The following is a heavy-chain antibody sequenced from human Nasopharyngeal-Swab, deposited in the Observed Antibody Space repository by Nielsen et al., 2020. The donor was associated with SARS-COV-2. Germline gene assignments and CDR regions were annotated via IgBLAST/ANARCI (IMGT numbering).Heavy chain of an antibody. CDR1: GYRFSSHV. Sequence: ASVKVSCKASGYRFSSHVINWVRQAPGQGLEWLGWIHGYNGNTHYAENFQGRVTLTIDTSMNIADMELRSLRSDDTAVYYCARGTVTATDYGMDVWGQGTTVTVSS. CDR2: IHGYNGNT. V-gene: IGHV1-18*01. D-gene: IGHD4-17*01. J-gene: IGHJ6*02. CDR3: ARGTVTATDYGMDV.